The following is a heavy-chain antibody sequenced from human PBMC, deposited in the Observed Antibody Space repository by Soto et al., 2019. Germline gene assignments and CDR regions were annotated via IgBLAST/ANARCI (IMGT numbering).Heavy chain of an antibody. CDR2: IYYSGST. V-gene: IGHV4-31*02. Sequence: TLSLTCTVSGGSISSGGYYWSWIRQHPGKGLEWIGYIYYSGSTYYNPSLKSRVTISVDTSKNQFSLKLSSVTAADTAVYYCARDLVVRGRPSCXXGMDVWGQGTXVTVSS. CDR1: GGSISSGGYY. D-gene: IGHD3-10*01. CDR3: ARDLVVRGRPSCXXGMDV. J-gene: IGHJ6*02.